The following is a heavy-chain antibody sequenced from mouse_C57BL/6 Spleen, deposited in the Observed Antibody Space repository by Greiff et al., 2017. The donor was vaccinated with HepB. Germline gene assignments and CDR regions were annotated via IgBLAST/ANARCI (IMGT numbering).Heavy chain of an antibody. CDR2: IYPRSGNT. CDR1: GYTFTSYG. Sequence: VQRVESGAELARPGASVKLSCKASGYTFTSYGISWVKQRTGQGLEWIGEIYPRSGNTYYNEKFKGKATLTADKSSSTAYMELRSLTSEDAAVYFCALDSSGYGFAYWGQGTLVTVSA. J-gene: IGHJ3*01. CDR3: ALDSSGYGFAY. V-gene: IGHV1-81*01. D-gene: IGHD3-2*02.